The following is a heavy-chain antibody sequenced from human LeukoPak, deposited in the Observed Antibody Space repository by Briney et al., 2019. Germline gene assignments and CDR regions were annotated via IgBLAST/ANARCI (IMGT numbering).Heavy chain of an antibody. Sequence: PSETLSLTCTVSGDFIISGSYYWSWIRQPAGKGLEWIGLIYTSGSTNYNPSLKSRLTISLDTSKNQFSLKLTSVTPADTAVYYCAKTAKYYYGSETYYFFEYWGQGTLVTVSS. CDR2: IYTSGST. V-gene: IGHV4-61*02. CDR1: GDFIISGSYY. J-gene: IGHJ4*02. CDR3: AKTAKYYYGSETYYFFEY. D-gene: IGHD3-10*01.